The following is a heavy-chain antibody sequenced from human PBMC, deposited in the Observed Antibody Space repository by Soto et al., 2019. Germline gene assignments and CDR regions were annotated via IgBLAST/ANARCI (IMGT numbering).Heavy chain of an antibody. CDR2: ISGSGVGT. CDR1: GFTFSNYA. Sequence: ESGGGLVHPGGSLRLSCAASGFTFSNYAMSWVRQAPGKGLEWVSAISGSGVGTYYPDSVKGRFTISRDNSKNTLSLQMNSLRAEDTAVYYCAKEIFDSRGYYSDAFDIWGQGTMVTVSS. V-gene: IGHV3-23*01. CDR3: AKEIFDSRGYYSDAFDI. D-gene: IGHD3-22*01. J-gene: IGHJ3*02.